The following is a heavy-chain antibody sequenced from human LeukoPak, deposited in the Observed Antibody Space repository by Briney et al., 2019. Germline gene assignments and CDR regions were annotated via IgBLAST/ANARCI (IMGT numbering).Heavy chain of an antibody. J-gene: IGHJ5*02. CDR1: GYTFTSYG. V-gene: IGHV1-18*01. CDR2: ISAYNGNT. Sequence: ASVKVSCKASGYTFTSYGISWVRQAPGQGLAWMGWISAYNGNTNYAQKLQGRVTMTTDTSTSTAYMELRSLRSDDTAVYYCARDRRRTMVRGVIIDWFDPWGQGTLVTVSS. D-gene: IGHD3-10*01. CDR3: ARDRRRTMVRGVIIDWFDP.